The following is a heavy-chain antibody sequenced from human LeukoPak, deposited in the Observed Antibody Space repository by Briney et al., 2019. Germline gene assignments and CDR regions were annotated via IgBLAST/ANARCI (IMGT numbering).Heavy chain of an antibody. CDR3: AKVVGSFDY. J-gene: IGHJ4*02. D-gene: IGHD2-2*01. V-gene: IGHV3-23*01. CDR2: ISGSGGST. Sequence: GGSLRLSCAASGFTFSSYSMNWVRQAPGKGLEWVSSISGSGGSTYYADSMKGRFTISRDNSENTLYLQMNSLRAEDTAVYYCAKVVGSFDYWGQGTLVTVSS. CDR1: GFTFSSYS.